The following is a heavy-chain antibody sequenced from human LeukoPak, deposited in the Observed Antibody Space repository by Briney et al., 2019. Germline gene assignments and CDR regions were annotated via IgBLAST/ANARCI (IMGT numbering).Heavy chain of an antibody. CDR2: IYYSGST. CDR3: AREVVTGTTAYYYYMDV. D-gene: IGHD1-7*01. J-gene: IGHJ6*03. V-gene: IGHV4-30-4*08. Sequence: SETLSLTCTVSGGSISSGDYYWSWIRQPPGKGLEWIGYIYYSGSTYYNPSLKSRVTIPVDTSKNQFSLKLSSVTAADTAVYYCAREVVTGTTAYYYYMDVWGKGTTVTVSS. CDR1: GGSISSGDYY.